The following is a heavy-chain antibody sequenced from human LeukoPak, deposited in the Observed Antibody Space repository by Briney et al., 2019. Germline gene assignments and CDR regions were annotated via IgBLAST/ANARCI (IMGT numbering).Heavy chain of an antibody. CDR1: GFTFSSYG. D-gene: IGHD6-19*01. CDR2: ISYDGSNK. Sequence: GRSLRLSCAATGFTFSSYGMHWVRQAPGKGLEWVAVISYDGSNKYYADSVKGRFTISRDNSKNTLYLQMNSLRAEDTAVYYCAKDRGYSSGWPYHFDYWGQGTLVTVSS. V-gene: IGHV3-30*18. CDR3: AKDRGYSSGWPYHFDY. J-gene: IGHJ4*02.